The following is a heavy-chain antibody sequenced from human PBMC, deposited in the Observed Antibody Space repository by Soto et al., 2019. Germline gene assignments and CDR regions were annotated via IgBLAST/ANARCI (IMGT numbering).Heavy chain of an antibody. CDR1: GFSLSTSGVG. CDR3: AHDRGGIYCSSTSCYVDPLASNWFDP. CDR2: IYWNDDK. Sequence: SGPTLVNPTQTLTLTCTFSGFSLSTSGVGVGWIRQPPGKALEWLALIYWNDDKRYSPSLKSRLTITKYTSKNQVVLNMTNMDPVDTATYYCAHDRGGIYCSSTSCYVDPLASNWFDPWGQGTLVTVSS. V-gene: IGHV2-5*01. D-gene: IGHD2-2*01. J-gene: IGHJ5*02.